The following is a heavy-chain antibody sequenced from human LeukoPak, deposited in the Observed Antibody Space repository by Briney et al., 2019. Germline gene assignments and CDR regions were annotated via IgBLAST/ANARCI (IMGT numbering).Heavy chain of an antibody. CDR3: ARDHTGIKSFDY. D-gene: IGHD4-17*01. CDR1: GFTFSSYA. CDR2: ISYDGSNK. J-gene: IGHJ4*02. Sequence: GGSLRLSCAASGFTFSSYATHWVRQAPVKGLEWVAVISYDGSNKYYADSVKGRFTISRDNSKNTLYLQMNSLGAEDTAVYYCARDHTGIKSFDYWGQGTLVTVSS. V-gene: IGHV3-30-3*01.